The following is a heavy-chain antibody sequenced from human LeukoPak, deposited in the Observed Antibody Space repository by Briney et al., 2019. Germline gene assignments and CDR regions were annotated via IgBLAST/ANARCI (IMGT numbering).Heavy chain of an antibody. D-gene: IGHD3-10*01. J-gene: IGHJ5*02. CDR1: GYTFTGYY. Sequence: ASVKVSCKASGYTFTGYYMHRVRQAPGQGLEWMGWINPNSGGTNYAQKFQGRVTMTRDTSISTAYMELSRLRSDDTAVYYCARDRVYYGSETTSWFDPWGQGTLVTVSS. CDR2: INPNSGGT. V-gene: IGHV1-2*02. CDR3: ARDRVYYGSETTSWFDP.